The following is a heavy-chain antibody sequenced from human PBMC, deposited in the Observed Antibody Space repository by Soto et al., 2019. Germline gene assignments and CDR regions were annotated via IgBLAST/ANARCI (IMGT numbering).Heavy chain of an antibody. D-gene: IGHD1-1*01. CDR2: IKQDGSEK. J-gene: IGHJ6*03. CDR3: ARGKDGRRAGTYYFDMDV. Sequence: GGSLRLSCAASGFSFSDYWMTWVRQAPGKGLDWVANIKQDGSEKYYLDSLKGRFTISRDNAKNSVYLLMNSLRAEDTAVYYCARGKDGRRAGTYYFDMDVWGKGTTVTVSS. CDR1: GFSFSDYW. V-gene: IGHV3-7*01.